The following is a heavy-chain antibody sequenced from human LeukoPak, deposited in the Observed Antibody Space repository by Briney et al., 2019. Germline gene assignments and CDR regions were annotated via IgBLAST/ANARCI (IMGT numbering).Heavy chain of an antibody. J-gene: IGHJ6*03. D-gene: IGHD2-21*01. V-gene: IGHV4-4*07. CDR1: SGSISSFY. CDR3: ARGLGGASYSMDV. CDR2: FDTSGST. Sequence: PAETLTLTCSVSSGSISSFYWTWVRQSAWKGLEWIGRFDTSGSTNYNPSLKGRAPISLDTSKYQFSLRLKSVTAADTAVYYCARGLGGASYSMDVWGKGTTVTVSS.